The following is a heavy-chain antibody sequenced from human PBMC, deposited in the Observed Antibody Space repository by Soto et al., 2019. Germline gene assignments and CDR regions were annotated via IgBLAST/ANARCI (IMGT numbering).Heavy chain of an antibody. CDR1: GGSISGGGYY. V-gene: IGHV4-31*03. Sequence: TLSLTCTVSGGSISGGGYYWSWIRQHPGKGLEWIGYIYYSGSTYYNPSLKSRVTISVDTSKNQFSLKLSSVTAADTAVYYCARGAYYYDSSGYSTRPGLGYYGMDVWGQGTTVTVSS. D-gene: IGHD3-22*01. CDR2: IYYSGST. J-gene: IGHJ6*02. CDR3: ARGAYYYDSSGYSTRPGLGYYGMDV.